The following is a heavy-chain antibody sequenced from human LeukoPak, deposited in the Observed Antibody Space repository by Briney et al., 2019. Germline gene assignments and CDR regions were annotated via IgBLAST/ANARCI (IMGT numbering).Heavy chain of an antibody. Sequence: GGSLRLSCAASGFTFSSYSMNWVHQAPGKGLEWVSSISSSSSYIYYADSVKGRFTISRDNAKNSLYLQMNSLRAEDTAVYYCARTPLLVVPAASNWFDPWGQGTLVTVSS. V-gene: IGHV3-21*01. CDR3: ARTPLLVVPAASNWFDP. D-gene: IGHD2-2*01. CDR1: GFTFSSYS. CDR2: ISSSSSYI. J-gene: IGHJ5*02.